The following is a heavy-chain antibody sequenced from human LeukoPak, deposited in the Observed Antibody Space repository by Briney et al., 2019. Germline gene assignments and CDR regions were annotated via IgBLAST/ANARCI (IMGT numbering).Heavy chain of an antibody. V-gene: IGHV3-74*01. CDR2: INGDGRNI. Sequence: GGSLRLSCVASGFTFSSYWMHWVRQDPRKGLVWVSRINGDGRNINYADSVRGRLTISRDNAKNTLYLQMNSLRAEDMALYYCAKGGYDSSGYLGTDAFDIWGQGTMVTVSS. CDR3: AKGGYDSSGYLGTDAFDI. J-gene: IGHJ3*02. D-gene: IGHD3-22*01. CDR1: GFTFSSYW.